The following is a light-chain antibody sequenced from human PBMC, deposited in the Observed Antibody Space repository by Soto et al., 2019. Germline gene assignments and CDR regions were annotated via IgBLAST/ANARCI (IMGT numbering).Light chain of an antibody. V-gene: IGKV3-15*01. CDR1: QSVSIN. CDR2: GAS. Sequence: EIMMTQSPAILSVSPMERATLSCRSSQSVSINLALYQQKPDQVPRLLIYGASSRATGIPARFSGSGSGTDFTLTISSLQAEDCAVYYCQQYNNWPLTFGGGTKVEIK. J-gene: IGKJ4*01. CDR3: QQYNNWPLT.